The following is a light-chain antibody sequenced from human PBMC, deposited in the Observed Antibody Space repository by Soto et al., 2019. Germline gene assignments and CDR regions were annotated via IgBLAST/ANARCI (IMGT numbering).Light chain of an antibody. Sequence: QPVLTQPPSVSEAPGQRVTISCTGTSSDIGAGYDVHWYQQLPGAAPKLLIYSNAIRPSGVPDRFSGSKSGTSASLAITGLRAEDEADYYCQSYDSSLSSYVFGTGTKVTVL. J-gene: IGLJ1*01. CDR3: QSYDSSLSSYV. CDR1: SSDIGAGYD. V-gene: IGLV1-40*01. CDR2: SNA.